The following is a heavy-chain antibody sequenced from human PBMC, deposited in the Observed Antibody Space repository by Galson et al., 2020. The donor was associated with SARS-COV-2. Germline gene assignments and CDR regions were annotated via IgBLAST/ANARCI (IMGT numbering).Heavy chain of an antibody. J-gene: IGHJ4*02. CDR2: IFYDGSDK. D-gene: IGHD6-19*01. CDR3: ARDGQSSSGWAFDY. Sequence: GGSLRLSCAASGFTFKSHAMHWVRQAPGKGLEWVAQIFYDGSDKYYVDSVKGRFTISRDDSENTVYLQMNNLRADDSAVYFCARDGQSSSGWAFDYWGQGTLLTVSS. CDR1: GFTFKSHA. V-gene: IGHV3-33*01.